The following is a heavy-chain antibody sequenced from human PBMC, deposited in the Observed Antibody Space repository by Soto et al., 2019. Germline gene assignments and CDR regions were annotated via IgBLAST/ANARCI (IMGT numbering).Heavy chain of an antibody. CDR1: GFTFSRYG. D-gene: IGHD4-17*01. CDR2: IVNDGSDR. CDR3: AGDDDYEANGLDY. J-gene: IGHJ4*02. Sequence: GGSLRLSCVGSGFTFSRYGMHWLRQAPGEGLEWMAVIVNDGSDRDYAASVAGRFTISRDNSKNTLYLQMDNLGVDDTAMYYCAGDDDYEANGLDYWGQGTLVTVSS. V-gene: IGHV3-33*01.